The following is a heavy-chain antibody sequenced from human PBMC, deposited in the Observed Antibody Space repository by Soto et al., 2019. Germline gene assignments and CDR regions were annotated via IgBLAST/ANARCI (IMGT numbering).Heavy chain of an antibody. J-gene: IGHJ4*02. CDR1: GFTFSSYG. Sequence: QVQLVESGGGVVQPGRSLRLSCAASGFTFSSYGMHWVRQAPGKGLEWVAVILYDGSNKYYADSVKGRFTISRDNSKNTLYLQMNSLRAEDTAVYYCAKDTPHRSPFDYWGQGTLVTVSS. V-gene: IGHV3-30*18. CDR2: ILYDGSNK. CDR3: AKDTPHRSPFDY.